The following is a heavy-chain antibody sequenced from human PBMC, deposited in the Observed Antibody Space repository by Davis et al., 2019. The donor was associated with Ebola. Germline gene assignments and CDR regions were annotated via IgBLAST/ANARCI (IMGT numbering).Heavy chain of an antibody. D-gene: IGHD6-13*01. CDR3: ARDLSWAGYFDD. CDR1: GFTFRNYW. CDR2: IKHDGSEK. J-gene: IGHJ4*02. Sequence: GGSLRLSCAGSGFTFRNYWMSWVRQAPGKGLEWVANIKHDGSEKYYVDSVKGRFIISRDNTQNSLCLQMNSLRVEDTAVYYCARDLSWAGYFDDWGQGTLVTVSS. V-gene: IGHV3-7*01.